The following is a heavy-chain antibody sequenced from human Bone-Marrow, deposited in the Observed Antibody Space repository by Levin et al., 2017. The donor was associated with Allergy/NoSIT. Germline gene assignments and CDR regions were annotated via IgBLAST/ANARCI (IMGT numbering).Heavy chain of an antibody. D-gene: IGHD3/OR15-3a*01. V-gene: IGHV3-23*01. CDR3: AKVRRGLDAFDM. J-gene: IGHJ3*02. CDR1: GFTFSSSA. CDR2: ISAGDAST. Sequence: GESLKISCAASGFTFSSSAMSWVRQAPGKGLEWVSSISAGDASTYYTDSVQGRLTVSRDNYKNTLYLQMNSLRAEDTALYYCAKVRRGLDAFDMRGQGTMVTVSS.